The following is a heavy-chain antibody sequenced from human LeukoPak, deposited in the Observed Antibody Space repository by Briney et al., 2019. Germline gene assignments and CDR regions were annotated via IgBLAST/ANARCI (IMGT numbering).Heavy chain of an antibody. J-gene: IGHJ4*02. CDR3: AREEEGELPDY. D-gene: IGHD1-26*01. CDR1: GFTFSSSA. V-gene: IGHV3-30*03. Sequence: GGSLRLSCAASGFTFSSSAMHWVRQAPGKGLEWVAIISYNGNIVHYADSVRGRFTVSRDNSKNTLYLQMNSLRTDDTARYFCAREEEGELPDYWGQGTLVAVSS. CDR2: ISYNGNIV.